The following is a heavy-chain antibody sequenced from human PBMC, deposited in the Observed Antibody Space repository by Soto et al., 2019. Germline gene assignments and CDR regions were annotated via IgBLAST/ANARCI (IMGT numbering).Heavy chain of an antibody. D-gene: IGHD6-19*01. CDR1: GGSISSYY. V-gene: IGHV4-59*01. CDR3: ARDRGSGWSNPYYYYGMDV. Sequence: SETLSLTCTVSGGSISSYYWSWIRQPPGKGLEWIGYIYYSGSTNYNPSLKSRVTISVDTSKNQFSLKLSSVTAADTAVYYCARDRGSGWSNPYYYYGMDVWGQGTTVTVS. CDR2: IYYSGST. J-gene: IGHJ6*02.